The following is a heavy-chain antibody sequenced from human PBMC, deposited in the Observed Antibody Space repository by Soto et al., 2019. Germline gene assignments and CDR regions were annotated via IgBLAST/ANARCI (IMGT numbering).Heavy chain of an antibody. D-gene: IGHD1-26*01. V-gene: IGHV4-31*03. CDR1: GGSISSGGYY. J-gene: IGHJ4*02. Sequence: LSETLSLTCTVSGGSISSGGYYWSWIRQHPGKGLEWIGYIYYSGSTYYNPSLKSRVTISVDTSKNQFSLKLSSVTAADTAVYYCAREGRGGSPFDYWGQGTLVTVSS. CDR3: AREGRGGSPFDY. CDR2: IYYSGST.